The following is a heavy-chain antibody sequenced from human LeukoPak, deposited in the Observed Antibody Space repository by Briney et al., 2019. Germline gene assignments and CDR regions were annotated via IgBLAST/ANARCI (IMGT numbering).Heavy chain of an antibody. Sequence: GGSLRLSCAASGFTFSSYGMSWVRQAPGKGLEWVSAISGSGGSTYYADSVKGRFTISRDNSKNTLYLQMNSLRAEDTAVYYCAKDLYYGDEYFQHWGQGTLVTVSS. D-gene: IGHD4-17*01. CDR3: AKDLYYGDEYFQH. V-gene: IGHV3-23*01. J-gene: IGHJ1*01. CDR2: ISGSGGST. CDR1: GFTFSSYG.